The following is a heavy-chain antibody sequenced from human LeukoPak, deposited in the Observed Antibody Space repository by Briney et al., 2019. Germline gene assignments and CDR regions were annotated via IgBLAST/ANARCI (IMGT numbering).Heavy chain of an antibody. J-gene: IGHJ4*02. Sequence: GASVKVSCKASGYTFNAYSIHWVRQAPGQRFEWMGWIDADNGDTSYSQNLQGRITITRDTPARTVYMELTSLRSADTAAYYCARGSTSDWPLDHWGQGTLLTISP. D-gene: IGHD6-19*01. CDR3: ARGSTSDWPLDH. CDR1: GYTFNAYS. V-gene: IGHV1-3*01. CDR2: IDADNGDT.